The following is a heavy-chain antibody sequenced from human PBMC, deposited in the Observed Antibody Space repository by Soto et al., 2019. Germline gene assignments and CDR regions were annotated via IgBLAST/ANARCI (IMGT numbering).Heavy chain of an antibody. CDR1: GASISGFY. CDR3: VRDGTKTLRDWFDP. Sequence: SETLSLTCTVSGASISGFYWSWIRKSAGKGLEWIGRIYATGTTGYNPSLKSRVMMSVDTSKKQFSLKLRSVTAADTAVYYCVRDGTKTLRDWFDPWGQGISVTVSS. J-gene: IGHJ5*02. D-gene: IGHD1-1*01. V-gene: IGHV4-4*07. CDR2: IYATGTT.